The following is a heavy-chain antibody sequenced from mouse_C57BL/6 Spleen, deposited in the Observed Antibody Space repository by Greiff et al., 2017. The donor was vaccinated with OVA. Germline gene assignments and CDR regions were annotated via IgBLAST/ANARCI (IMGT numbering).Heavy chain of an antibody. CDR2: IDPENGDT. D-gene: IGHD1-1*01. CDR1: GFNFKDDY. CDR3: ARYFYSISYWFAY. Sequence: EVKLMESGAELVRPGASVKLSCKASGFNFKDDYMHWVKQRPEQGLEWIGWIDPENGDTEYDSKFQGKATLTADTSSTTAYLQLSSLTSEDTAVYYCARYFYSISYWFAYWGQGTLVTVSS. J-gene: IGHJ3*01. V-gene: IGHV14-4*01.